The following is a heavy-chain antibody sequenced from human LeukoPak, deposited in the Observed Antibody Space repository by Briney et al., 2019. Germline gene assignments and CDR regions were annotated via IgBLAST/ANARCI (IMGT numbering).Heavy chain of an antibody. J-gene: IGHJ3*02. Sequence: PGGSLRLSCAASGFTFSSYSMNWVRQAPGKGLEWVSSISSSSSYIYYADSVKGRFTISRDNAKNSLYLQMNSLRAEDTAVYYCARDRKGRIAAAVRAFDIWGQGTMVTVSS. CDR2: ISSSSSYI. V-gene: IGHV3-21*01. CDR1: GFTFSSYS. CDR3: ARDRKGRIAAAVRAFDI. D-gene: IGHD6-13*01.